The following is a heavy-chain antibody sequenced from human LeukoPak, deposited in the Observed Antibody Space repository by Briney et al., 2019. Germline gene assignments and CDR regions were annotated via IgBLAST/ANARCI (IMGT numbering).Heavy chain of an antibody. J-gene: IGHJ4*02. CDR1: GYSISSGYY. CDR3: ARRSGSYFDY. V-gene: IGHV4-38-2*02. CDR2: IYHSGST. D-gene: IGHD1-26*01. Sequence: SETLSLTCTVSGYSISSGYYWGRIRQPPGKGLEWIGSIYHSGSTYYNPSLKSRVTISVDTSKNQFSLKLSSVTAADTAVYYCARRSGSYFDYWGQGTLVTVSS.